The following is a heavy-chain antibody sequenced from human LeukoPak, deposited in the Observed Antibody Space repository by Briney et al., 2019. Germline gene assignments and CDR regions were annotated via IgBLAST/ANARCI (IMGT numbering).Heavy chain of an antibody. CDR3: ARVNINNWHSCDY. J-gene: IGHJ4*02. CDR1: GGSISSSNW. D-gene: IGHD1-1*01. CDR2: IYHSGST. Sequence: SETLSLTCAVSGGSISSSNWWSWVRQPPGKGLEWIGEIYHSGSTNYNPSLKSRVTISVDKSKNQFSLKLSSVTAADTAVYYCARVNINNWHSCDYWGQGTLVTVS. V-gene: IGHV4-4*02.